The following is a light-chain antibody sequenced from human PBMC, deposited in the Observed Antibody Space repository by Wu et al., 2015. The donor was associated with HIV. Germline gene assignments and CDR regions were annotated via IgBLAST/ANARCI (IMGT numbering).Light chain of an antibody. CDR1: QGIMNS. J-gene: IGKJ2*02. V-gene: IGKV1-33*01. CDR3: QHYDLPLST. CDR2: DAS. Sequence: TQSPSSLSTSVGDRVTITCQASQGIMNSLNWYQQKPGKAPKLLIFDASNLHAGVPSRFSGSGFGTHFTFTISSLQPEDVATYYCQHYDLPLSTFGQGTKLEIK.